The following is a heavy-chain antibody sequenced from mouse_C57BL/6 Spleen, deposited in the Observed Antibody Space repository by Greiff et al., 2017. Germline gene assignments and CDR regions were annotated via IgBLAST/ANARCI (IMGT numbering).Heavy chain of an antibody. CDR3: ARREDYYGSSYEAWFAY. V-gene: IGHV1-80*01. CDR2: IYPGDGDT. D-gene: IGHD1-1*01. J-gene: IGHJ3*01. Sequence: VQLQQPGAELVKPGASVKMSCKASGYAFSSYWMNWVKQRPGKGLEWIGQIYPGDGDTNYNGKFKGKATLTADKSSSTAYMQLSSLTSEDSAVYFCARREDYYGSSYEAWFAYWGQGTLVTVSA. CDR1: GYAFSSYW.